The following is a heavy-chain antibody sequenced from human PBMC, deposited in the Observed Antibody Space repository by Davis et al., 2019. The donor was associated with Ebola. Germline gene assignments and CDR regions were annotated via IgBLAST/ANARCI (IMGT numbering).Heavy chain of an antibody. Sequence: AASVMVSCKSSGYNFRSYAIHWVRQAPGQRPEWMGWMKADNGRTKYSQKFQDRATLTRDTSANTAYMELTRLRSEDTAVYYCARNPTETTTFDYWGQGTLVTVSS. D-gene: IGHD1-1*01. J-gene: IGHJ4*02. V-gene: IGHV1-3*01. CDR2: MKADNGRT. CDR3: ARNPTETTTFDY. CDR1: GYNFRSYA.